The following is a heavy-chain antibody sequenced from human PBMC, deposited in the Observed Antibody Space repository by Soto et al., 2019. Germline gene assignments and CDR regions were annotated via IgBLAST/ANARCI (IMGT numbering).Heavy chain of an antibody. CDR3: LRVKEASGRGAFTY. J-gene: IGHJ4*02. D-gene: IGHD1-26*01. CDR2: INGDGSVT. CDR1: GFTFSGFW. V-gene: IGHV3-74*01. Sequence: EVQLVESGGGLVQPGGSLRLSCTASGFTFSGFWMHWVRPAPGKGLVWVSRINGDGSVTNCGDSVKGRFTSSRDNAKDTVLVQRTRWRVEGTGVYFCLRVKEASGRGAFTYWGQGILVSVSS.